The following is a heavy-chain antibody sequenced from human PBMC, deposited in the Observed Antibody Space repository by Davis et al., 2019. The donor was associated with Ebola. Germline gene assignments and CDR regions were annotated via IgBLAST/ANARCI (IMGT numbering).Heavy chain of an antibody. D-gene: IGHD3-3*01. V-gene: IGHV3-21*06. J-gene: IGHJ6*02. Sequence: GESLKISCATSGFTFSSQSMHWVRQAPGKGLEWVSSISSGGTHRFYAGSVKGRCTITRDNAKNSLYLQMNSLRAEDTALYYCARSDWSGYYGMDVWGQGTTVTVSS. CDR3: ARSDWSGYYGMDV. CDR2: ISSGGTHR. CDR1: GFTFSSQS.